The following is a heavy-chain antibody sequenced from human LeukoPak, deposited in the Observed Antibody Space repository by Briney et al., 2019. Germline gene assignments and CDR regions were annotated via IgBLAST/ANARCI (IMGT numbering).Heavy chain of an antibody. Sequence: GKSLRLSCAASGFTFSSYWMTWVRQAPGKGLEWVANINPDASATYNVDSVKGRFTISRDNAKNSLYLQMISLRAEDTAVYYYARAINYNFDYWGQGTLVTVSS. J-gene: IGHJ4*02. CDR3: ARAINYNFDY. D-gene: IGHD4-11*01. V-gene: IGHV3-7*05. CDR1: GFTFSSYW. CDR2: INPDASAT.